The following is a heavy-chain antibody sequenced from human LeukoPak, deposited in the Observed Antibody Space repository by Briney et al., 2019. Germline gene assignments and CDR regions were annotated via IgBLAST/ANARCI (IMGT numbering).Heavy chain of an antibody. D-gene: IGHD4-17*01. CDR3: AREGMTTVTTGWFDP. J-gene: IGHJ5*02. CDR2: ISAYNGNT. Sequence: ASVKVSCKASGYTFTSYGISWVRQAPGQGLEWMGWISAYNGNTNYAQKLQGRVTMTTDTSTSTAYMELRSLRSDDTAVYYCAREGMTTVTTGWFDPWGQGTLVTVSS. V-gene: IGHV1-18*01. CDR1: GYTFTSYG.